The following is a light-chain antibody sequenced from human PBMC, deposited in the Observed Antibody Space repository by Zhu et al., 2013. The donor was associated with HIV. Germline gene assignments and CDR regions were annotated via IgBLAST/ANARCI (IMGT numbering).Light chain of an antibody. CDR1: SSDVGGYDY. J-gene: IGLJ2*01. CDR2: DVS. V-gene: IGLV2-11*01. CDR3: CSYAGRDTFHLV. Sequence: QSALTQPRSVSGSPGQSVTISCTGTSSDVGGYDYVSWYQQHPGKAPKLITYDVSQRPSGVSHRFSASKSGNTASLTISGLQAEDEGDYFCCSYAGRDTFHLVFGGGTKLTVL.